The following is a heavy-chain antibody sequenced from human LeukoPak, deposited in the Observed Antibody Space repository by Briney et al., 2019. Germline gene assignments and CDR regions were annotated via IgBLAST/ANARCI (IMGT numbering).Heavy chain of an antibody. CDR2: ISGSGGST. J-gene: IGHJ4*02. V-gene: IGHV3-23*01. Sequence: PGGSLRLSCAASGFTFSSYAMSWVRQAPGKGLEWVSAISGSGGSTYYADSVKGRFTISRDNSKNTLYLQMNSLRAEDTAVYYCARVSYRVATIGLSFDYWGQGTLVTVSS. D-gene: IGHD5-24*01. CDR3: ARVSYRVATIGLSFDY. CDR1: GFTFSSYA.